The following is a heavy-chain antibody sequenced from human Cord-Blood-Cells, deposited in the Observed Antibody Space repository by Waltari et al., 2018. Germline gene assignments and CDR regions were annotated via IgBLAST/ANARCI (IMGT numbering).Heavy chain of an antibody. V-gene: IGHV4-38-2*02. CDR1: GYSISSGYY. D-gene: IGHD2-21*01. J-gene: IGHJ5*02. CDR2: IYHSGST. Sequence: QVQLQESGPGLVKPSETLSLTCAVSGYSISSGYYWGWIRQPPGKGLEWIGSIYHSGSTYYNPSLKSRVTISVDTSKNQCSLKLSSVTAADTAVYYCAREDIVVVIATYNWFDPWGQGTLVTVSS. CDR3: AREDIVVVIATYNWFDP.